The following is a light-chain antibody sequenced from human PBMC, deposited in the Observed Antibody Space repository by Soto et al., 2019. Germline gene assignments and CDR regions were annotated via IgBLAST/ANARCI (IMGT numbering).Light chain of an antibody. CDR3: QQFQSAPYT. CDR1: QDIGTF. Sequence: DIQMTQSPSPLPASVGDRVTISCQASQDIGTFLNWYQQTSGKAPRLLIYDAAHLETGVSSRFSGSGSGTHFTFTISSLQPEDVATYYCQQFQSAPYTFGQGTKVDIK. CDR2: DAA. V-gene: IGKV1-33*01. J-gene: IGKJ2*01.